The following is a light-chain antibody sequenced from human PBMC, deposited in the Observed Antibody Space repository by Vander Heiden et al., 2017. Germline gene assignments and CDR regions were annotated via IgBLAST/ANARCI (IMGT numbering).Light chain of an antibody. CDR3: QQRSNWPPFT. CDR1: QSVSSY. CDR2: DSS. V-gene: IGKV3-11*01. Sequence: EIVLTQSPATTYLSQGERATLSCRASQSVSSYLAWYQQKPGQDPRLLINDSSNRATCIPARFSGSGSGTDVTLTISSLGPEDFAVYYCQQRSNWPPFTFGPGTKVDIK. J-gene: IGKJ3*01.